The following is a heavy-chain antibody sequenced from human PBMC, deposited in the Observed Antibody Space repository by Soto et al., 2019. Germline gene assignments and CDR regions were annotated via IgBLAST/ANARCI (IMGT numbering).Heavy chain of an antibody. J-gene: IGHJ3*02. CDR2: VSHSGST. CDR3: AREGPLSGDDFDI. CDR1: GGSIFSHL. D-gene: IGHD3-16*01. V-gene: IGHV4-59*11. Sequence: NPSETLSLTCSVSGGSIFSHLWSWIRQPPGKGLEWIGYVSHSGSTTHNPSLKSRVTISLDTSQNQVSLQLRSVTAADTAVYYCAREGPLSGDDFDIWGRGTKVTVSS.